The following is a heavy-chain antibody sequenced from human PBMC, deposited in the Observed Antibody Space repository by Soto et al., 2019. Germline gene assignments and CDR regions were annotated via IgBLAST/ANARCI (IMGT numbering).Heavy chain of an antibody. Sequence: EVQLVQPAAEVKEPGESLKISCQGSGYNFDRYWVGWVRQLPGRGLDWMGLIYPDDAETKYGPSFEGQVTISAARSAASLKWSSLKASASGIYYCARRYCNNRASCPVGYGFDVWGRGTTVTVSS. J-gene: IGHJ6*02. V-gene: IGHV5-51*01. CDR3: ARRYCNNRASCPVGYGFDV. CDR1: GYNFDRYW. CDR2: IYPDDAET. D-gene: IGHD2-8*01.